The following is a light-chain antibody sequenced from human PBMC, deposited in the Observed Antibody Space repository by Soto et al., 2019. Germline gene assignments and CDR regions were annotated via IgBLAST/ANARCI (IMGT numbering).Light chain of an antibody. CDR2: GAS. Sequence: ELVLTQSPGTLSLSPGEIATLSCSSSQSVSNNYLAWYQQKPGQAPRLLIYGASSRATGIPDRFSGSVSGTDFTLTISRLEPEDLAVYDCQQYGSSPPITFGQGTRLEIK. CDR3: QQYGSSPPIT. CDR1: QSVSNNY. J-gene: IGKJ5*01. V-gene: IGKV3-20*01.